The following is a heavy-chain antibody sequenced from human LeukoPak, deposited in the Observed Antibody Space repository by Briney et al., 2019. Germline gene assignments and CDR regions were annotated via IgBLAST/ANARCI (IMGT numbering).Heavy chain of an antibody. CDR2: ISGSGGNT. CDR3: AKGLTYYYDSSGYTECAFDI. D-gene: IGHD3-22*01. CDR1: GFTFSSYA. Sequence: PGGSLRLSCAASGFTFSSYAMSWVRQAPGKGLEWVSAISGSGGNTYYADSVKGRFTISRDNSKNTLYLQMNSLRAEDTAAYYCAKGLTYYYDSSGYTECAFDIWGQGAMVTVSS. V-gene: IGHV3-23*01. J-gene: IGHJ3*02.